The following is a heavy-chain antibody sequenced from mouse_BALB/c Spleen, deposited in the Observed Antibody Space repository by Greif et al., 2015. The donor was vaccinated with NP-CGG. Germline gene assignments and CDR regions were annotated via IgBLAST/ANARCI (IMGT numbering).Heavy chain of an antibody. J-gene: IGHJ1*01. CDR3: ARDQYGNYVGWYFDV. Sequence: EVQLQQSGPGLVKPSQSLSLTCSVTGYSITSGYYWNWIRQFPGNKLEWMGYISYDGSNNYNPSLKNRISITRDTSKNQFFLKLNSVTTEDTATYYCARDQYGNYVGWYFDVWGAGTTVTVSS. CDR1: GYSITSGYY. V-gene: IGHV3-6*02. D-gene: IGHD2-10*02. CDR2: ISYDGSN.